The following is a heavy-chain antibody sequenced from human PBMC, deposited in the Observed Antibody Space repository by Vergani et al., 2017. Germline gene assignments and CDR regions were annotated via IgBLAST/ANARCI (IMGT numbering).Heavy chain of an antibody. CDR2: INPTTGNP. D-gene: IGHD6-19*01. CDR1: GYSFNNYA. V-gene: IGHV7-4-1*01. J-gene: IGHJ4*02. CDR3: ARAKRGRLAVGAMDS. Sequence: QEQLVQSGSELKKPGASVKVSCKASGYSFNNYAIHWVRQAPGQGLEWMGWINPTTGNPTYARAFTGRFVFSLDTSISTAYLQIGSLKAEDTAVYFCARAKRGRLAVGAMDSWGQGTLLTVSS.